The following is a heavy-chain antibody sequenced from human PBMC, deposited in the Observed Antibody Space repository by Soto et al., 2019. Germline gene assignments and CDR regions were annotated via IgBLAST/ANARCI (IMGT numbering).Heavy chain of an antibody. CDR2: IYGSGNT. CDR1: GGSLSSYC. Sequence: SVTLSVTCAFSGGSLSSYCWSWIRPPPGKGLEWIGYIYGSGNTNYNPSLNSRVIISIDTSQNQLSLKLTSVTAADTAVYYCARPHGGPYAFDIWGRGTMVTVSS. J-gene: IGHJ3*02. V-gene: IGHV4-59*01. D-gene: IGHD3-10*01. CDR3: ARPHGGPYAFDI.